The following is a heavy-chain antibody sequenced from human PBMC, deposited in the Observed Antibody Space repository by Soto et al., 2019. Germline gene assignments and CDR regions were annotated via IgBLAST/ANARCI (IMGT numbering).Heavy chain of an antibody. D-gene: IGHD6-19*01. CDR1: GYSFTSCW. J-gene: IGHJ6*02. V-gene: IGHV5-51*01. CDR3: ARHASSGWPYYYYGMDV. CDR2: IYPGDSDT. Sequence: PGESLKISCKGSGYSFTSCWIGWVRQMPGKGLEWMGIIYPGDSDTRYSPSFQGQVTISADKSISTAYLQWSSLKASDTAMYYCARHASSGWPYYYYGMDVWGQGTTVTVSS.